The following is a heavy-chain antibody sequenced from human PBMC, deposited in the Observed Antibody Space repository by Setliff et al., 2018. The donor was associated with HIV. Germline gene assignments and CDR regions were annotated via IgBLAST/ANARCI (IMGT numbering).Heavy chain of an antibody. J-gene: IGHJ6*02. CDR1: GGSFSIYY. CDR2: IYHSGST. Sequence: SETLSLTCAVSGGSFSIYYWSWIRQPPGKGLEWIGSIYHSGSTNYNPSLKSRVTISVDKSKNQFSLKLSSVTAADTAVYYCARDLRGYSGYDFQSYYYYGMDVWGQGTTVTVSS. D-gene: IGHD5-12*01. V-gene: IGHV4-34*01. CDR3: ARDLRGYSGYDFQSYYYYGMDV.